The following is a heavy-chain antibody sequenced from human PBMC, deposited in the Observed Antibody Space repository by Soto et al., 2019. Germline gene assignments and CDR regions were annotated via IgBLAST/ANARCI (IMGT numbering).Heavy chain of an antibody. J-gene: IGHJ4*02. CDR2: ISAYNGNT. Sequence: ASVKVSCKASGYTFTSYGISWVRQAPGQGLEWMGWISAYNGNTNYAQKLQGRVTMTTDTSTSTVYMELSSLRSEDTAVYYCARVALSGTGWYKHFDYWGQGTLVTVSS. CDR3: ARVALSGTGWYKHFDY. V-gene: IGHV1-18*01. D-gene: IGHD6-19*01. CDR1: GYTFTSYG.